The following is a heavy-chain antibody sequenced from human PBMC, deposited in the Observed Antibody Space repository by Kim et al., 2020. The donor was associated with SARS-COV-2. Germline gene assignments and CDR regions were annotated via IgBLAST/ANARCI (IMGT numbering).Heavy chain of an antibody. V-gene: IGHV1-18*01. J-gene: IGHJ6*03. CDR1: GYTFTSYG. CDR3: ARRYYYDSSGSAYMDV. Sequence: ASVKVSCKASGYTFTSYGISWVRQAPGQGLEWMGWISAYNGNTNYAQKLQGRVTMTTDTSTSTAYMELRSLRSDDTAVYYCARRYYYDSSGSAYMDVWGKGTTVTVSS. D-gene: IGHD3-22*01. CDR2: ISAYNGNT.